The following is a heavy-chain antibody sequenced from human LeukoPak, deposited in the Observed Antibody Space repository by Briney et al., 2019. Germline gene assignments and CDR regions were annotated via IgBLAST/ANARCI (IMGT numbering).Heavy chain of an antibody. CDR2: INHSGST. J-gene: IGHJ4*02. CDR3: ARGSSGWYRRIYFDY. V-gene: IGHV4-4*02. D-gene: IGHD6-19*01. Sequence: PSETLSLTCAVSGGSISSNNWWGWIRQPPGKGLEWIGEINHSGSTNYNPSLKSRVTISVDTSKNQFSLKLSSVTAADTAVYYCARGSSGWYRRIYFDYWGQGTLVTVSS. CDR1: GGSISSNNW.